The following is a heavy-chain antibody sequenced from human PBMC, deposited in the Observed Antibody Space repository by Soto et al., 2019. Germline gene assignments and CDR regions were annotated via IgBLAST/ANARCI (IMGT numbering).Heavy chain of an antibody. CDR2: IDYSGKT. CDR1: GASITINTYV. V-gene: IGHV4-39*01. CDR3: AKNLPRTGRFDY. J-gene: IGHJ4*02. Sequence: ETLCPCCPLSGASITINTYVLAWIQKPPGKGLEWGGSIDYSGKTHYNPSLKSRVTISVDRSKNQLSLQMSSVTAADTAVYYCAKNLPRTGRFDYWGQGSLVTVSS.